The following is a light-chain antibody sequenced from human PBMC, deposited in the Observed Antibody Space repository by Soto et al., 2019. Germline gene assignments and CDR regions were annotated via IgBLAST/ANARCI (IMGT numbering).Light chain of an antibody. CDR3: QHRNNWPLT. CDR2: DAS. V-gene: IGKV3-11*01. Sequence: IVLTQSPATLSLSTGERATLSCRASESVSSYLAWYQQRPGQAPRLLIFDASNRATGIPARFSGSGSGTDFTLTISSLEPEDFAVYYCQHRNNWPLTFGGGTRVDIK. J-gene: IGKJ4*01. CDR1: ESVSSY.